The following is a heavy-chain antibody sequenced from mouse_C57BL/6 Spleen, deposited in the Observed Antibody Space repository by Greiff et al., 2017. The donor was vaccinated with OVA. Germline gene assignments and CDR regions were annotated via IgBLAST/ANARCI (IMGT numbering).Heavy chain of an antibody. CDR2: IYCDDDK. J-gene: IGHJ4*01. D-gene: IGHD1-1*01. CDR1: GFSLSTSGMG. CDR3: ALSPCYNGSSDALDY. V-gene: IGHV8-12*01. Sequence: QVTLKESGPGILQSSQTLSLTCSFSGFSLSTSGMGVSWIRQPSGKGLEWLAHIYCDDDKRYNQSLKSRLTTSKDTSRNQVFLMINSADTAATATYDCALSPCYNGSSDALDYWGQGTSVTVSS.